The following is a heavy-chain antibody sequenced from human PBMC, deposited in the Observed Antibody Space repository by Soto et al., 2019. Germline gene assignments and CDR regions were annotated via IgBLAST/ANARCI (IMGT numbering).Heavy chain of an antibody. CDR2: IIPIFGTA. CDR3: ARAPPSTMTTLCYFDY. V-gene: IGHV1-69*13. D-gene: IGHD4-17*01. CDR1: GGTFSSYA. J-gene: IGHJ4*02. Sequence: SVKVSCKASGGTFSSYAISWVRQAPGQGLEWMGGIIPIFGTANYAQKFQGRVTITADQSTSTAYMELSSLRSEDTAVYYCARAPPSTMTTLCYFDYWGQGTLVTVSS.